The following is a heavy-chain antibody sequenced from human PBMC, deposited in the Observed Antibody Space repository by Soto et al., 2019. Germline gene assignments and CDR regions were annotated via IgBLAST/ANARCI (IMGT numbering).Heavy chain of an antibody. Sequence: PSEKLSLTRTVSGGSISRSSYYWCWIRQPPGKGLEWIGSIYYSGSTYYSPSLKSRVTISVDTSKNQFSLKLSSVTAADTAVYYCARILDYYDSSGSPDYWGQGTLVTVS. J-gene: IGHJ4*02. D-gene: IGHD3-22*01. CDR1: GGSISRSSYY. CDR2: IYYSGST. CDR3: ARILDYYDSSGSPDY. V-gene: IGHV4-39*01.